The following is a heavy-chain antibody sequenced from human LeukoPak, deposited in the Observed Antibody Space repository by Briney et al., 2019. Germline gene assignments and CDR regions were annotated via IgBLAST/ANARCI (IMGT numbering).Heavy chain of an antibody. D-gene: IGHD4-23*01. Sequence: PSETLSLTCTVSGGSISTYYWSWIRQPPGKGLEWIGYIYYSGSTNYNPSLKSRVTISVDTSKHQFSLKLTSVTAADTAVYYCARTERDYGGNSESHSRYMDVWGKGTMVTVSS. CDR1: GGSISTYY. J-gene: IGHJ6*03. CDR3: ARTERDYGGNSESHSRYMDV. CDR2: IYYSGST. V-gene: IGHV4-59*01.